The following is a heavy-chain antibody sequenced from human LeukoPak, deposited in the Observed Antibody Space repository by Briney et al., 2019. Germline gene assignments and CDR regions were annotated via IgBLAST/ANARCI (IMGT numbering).Heavy chain of an antibody. V-gene: IGHV3-23*01. CDR2: TSGSGVNS. CDR3: AKEYSGYDSDY. CDR1: GFTLRSYD. J-gene: IGHJ4*02. D-gene: IGHD5-12*01. Sequence: PGGSLRLSCAASGFTLRSYDMSWVRQAPGKGLEWVAATSGSGVNSYYADSVRGRFTISRDNSRNTLYLQMDSLRAEDTALYYCAKEYSGYDSDYWGQGTLVTVSS.